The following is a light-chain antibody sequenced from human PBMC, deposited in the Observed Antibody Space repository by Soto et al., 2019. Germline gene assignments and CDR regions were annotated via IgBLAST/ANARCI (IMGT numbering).Light chain of an antibody. CDR1: SSDVGSYNL. CDR3: FSYTSSGTYV. V-gene: IGLV2-14*02. CDR2: EGS. J-gene: IGLJ1*01. Sequence: QSVLTQPASVAGSPGQSITISCTGTSSDVGSYNLVSWYQQHPGKAPKLMIYEGSKRPSGVSNRFSGSKSGNTASLTISGLQAEDETDYYCFSYTSSGTYVFGTGTRSPS.